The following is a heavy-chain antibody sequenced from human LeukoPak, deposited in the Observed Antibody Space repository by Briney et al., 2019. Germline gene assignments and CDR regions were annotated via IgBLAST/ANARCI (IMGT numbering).Heavy chain of an antibody. CDR3: ARDRDWAFDY. V-gene: IGHV3-48*02. CDR2: IRSTDGAI. CDR1: GFTFRLYS. D-gene: IGHD3-9*01. Sequence: GGFLRLSCAASGFTFRLYSMNWVRQAPGKGLEWLSYIRSTDGAIAYADSVKGRFTISRDDAKHSLYLQMNSLRDEDTAVYYCARDRDWAFDYWGQGTLITVSS. J-gene: IGHJ4*02.